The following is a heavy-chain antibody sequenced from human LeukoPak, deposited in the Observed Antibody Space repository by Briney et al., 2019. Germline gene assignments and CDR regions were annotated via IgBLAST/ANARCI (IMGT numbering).Heavy chain of an antibody. CDR2: TYHSGSA. J-gene: IGHJ4*02. V-gene: IGHV4-59*08. D-gene: IGHD2-2*01. CDR1: GGSITSYY. Sequence: SETLSLTCSVSGGSITSYYWGWIRQPPGKGLEWIGYTYHSGSATYNPSLKSRVTISVDTSKNRFSLRLNSVTAADTAVYYCARQYCSSATCYYHFDYWGQGTLVTVSS. CDR3: ARQYCSSATCYYHFDY.